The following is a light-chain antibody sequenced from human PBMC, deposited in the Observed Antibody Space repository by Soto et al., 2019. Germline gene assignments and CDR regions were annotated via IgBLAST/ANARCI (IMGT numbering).Light chain of an antibody. V-gene: IGLV2-14*01. CDR1: SSDVGGYDY. J-gene: IGLJ3*02. CDR2: EVN. Sequence: QSALTQPPSASGSPGRSVTISCTGTSSDVGGYDYVSWFQQHPGKAPKLIIYEVNNRPSGVSNRFSGSKSGNTAALTISGLQAEDEADYYCSSFTSSSTQVLGGGTKLTVL. CDR3: SSFTSSSTQV.